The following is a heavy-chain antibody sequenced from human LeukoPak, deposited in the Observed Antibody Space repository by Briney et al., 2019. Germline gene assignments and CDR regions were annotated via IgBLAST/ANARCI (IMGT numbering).Heavy chain of an antibody. J-gene: IGHJ4*02. CDR1: GGSISSSIYY. CDR3: ARAVVLYYDGSGYSTRFDY. D-gene: IGHD3-22*01. V-gene: IGHV4-39*07. CDR2: IYYSGST. Sequence: SETLSLTGTVSGGSISSSIYYWGWIRQPPGKGLEWIGSIYYSGSTNYTPSLESRVTISLDTSKNQFSLKLRSVTAADTAMYYCARAVVLYYDGSGYSTRFDYWGQGTLVTVSS.